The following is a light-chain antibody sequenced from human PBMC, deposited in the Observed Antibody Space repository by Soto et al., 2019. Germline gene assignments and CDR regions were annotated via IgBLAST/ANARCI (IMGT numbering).Light chain of an antibody. CDR1: QGIRNF. Sequence: DIQMTQCPTSLSASVGDRVTITCRASQGIRNFVDWYQQKPGKAPKLLIYAASTLQSGVPSRFSGSGSGTDFTLTINSLQPEDVATYACQKYSSVPVFGAWTKVESK. CDR3: QKYSSVPV. J-gene: IGKJ3*01. CDR2: AAS. V-gene: IGKV1-27*01.